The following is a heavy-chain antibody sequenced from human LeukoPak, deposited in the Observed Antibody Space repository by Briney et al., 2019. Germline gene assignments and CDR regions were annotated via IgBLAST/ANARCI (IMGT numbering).Heavy chain of an antibody. CDR1: GYTFTGYY. CDR2: INPNSGGT. J-gene: IGHJ6*03. CDR3: ARGEYSSGRDEGDYNYYYMDV. Sequence: ASVKVSWTASGYTFTGYYMRWVRQAPGQGLEWVGWINPNSGGTNYAQPFKGRVTMTMDTSISTAYMELSSVRSEDTAVYYCARGEYSSGRDEGDYNYYYMDVWGKGTTVTISS. D-gene: IGHD6-19*01. V-gene: IGHV1-2*02.